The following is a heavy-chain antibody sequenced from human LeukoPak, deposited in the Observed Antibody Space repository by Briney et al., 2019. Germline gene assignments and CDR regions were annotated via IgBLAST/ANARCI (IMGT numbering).Heavy chain of an antibody. V-gene: IGHV3-23*01. D-gene: IGHD3-3*01. Sequence: GASLRLSSAASGFTFSSYAMSWVRQAPGKGLEWVSAISGSGGSTYYADSVKGRFTISRDNSKNTLYLQMNSLRAEDTAVYYCAKGDLFWSGYEGFDPWGQGTLVTVSS. CDR1: GFTFSSYA. CDR2: ISGSGGST. CDR3: AKGDLFWSGYEGFDP. J-gene: IGHJ5*02.